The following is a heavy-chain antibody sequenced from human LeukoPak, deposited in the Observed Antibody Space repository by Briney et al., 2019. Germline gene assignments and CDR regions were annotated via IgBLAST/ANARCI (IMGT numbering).Heavy chain of an antibody. J-gene: IGHJ6*02. CDR1: GGSISSYY. Sequence: PETLSLTCTVSGGSISSYYWSWIRQPLGKGLEWIGYIYYSGSTNYNPSLKSRVTISVDTSKNQFSLKLSSVTAADTAVYYCARDWGYSYGFDYYYYGMDVWGQGTTVTVSS. CDR2: IYYSGST. D-gene: IGHD5-18*01. V-gene: IGHV4-59*01. CDR3: ARDWGYSYGFDYYYYGMDV.